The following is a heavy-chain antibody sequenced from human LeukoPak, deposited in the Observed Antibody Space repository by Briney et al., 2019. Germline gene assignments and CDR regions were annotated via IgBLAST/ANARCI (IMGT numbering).Heavy chain of an antibody. V-gene: IGHV4-4*02. CDR3: ARDPHTNNQPDY. J-gene: IGHJ4*02. Sequence: GSLRLSCAASGFTFSSYWMHWVRQPPGKGLEWIGEIYKSGSPNYNPSLRSRVAISGDKFKNQFLLKLTSVTAADTAVYYCARDPHTNNQPDYWGQGTLVTVSS. D-gene: IGHD1/OR15-1a*01. CDR1: GFTFSSYW. CDR2: IYKSGSP.